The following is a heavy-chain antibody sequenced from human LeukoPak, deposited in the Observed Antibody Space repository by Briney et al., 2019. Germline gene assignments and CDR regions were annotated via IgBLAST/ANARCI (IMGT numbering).Heavy chain of an antibody. D-gene: IGHD3-22*01. CDR3: ASHYYDSSEIDY. CDR2: IYHSGST. V-gene: IGHV4-38-2*01. CDR1: GYSISSGYY. Sequence: PSETLSLTCAVSGYSISSGYYWGWIRQPPGKGLEWFGSIYHSGSTYYNPSLKSRVTISVDTSKNQFSLKLSSVTAADTAVYYCASHYYDSSEIDYWGQGTLVTVSS. J-gene: IGHJ4*02.